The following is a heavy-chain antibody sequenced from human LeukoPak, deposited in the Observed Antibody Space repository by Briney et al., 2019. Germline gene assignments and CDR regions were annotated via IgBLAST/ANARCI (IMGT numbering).Heavy chain of an antibody. CDR1: GGSISSYY. D-gene: IGHD3-22*01. V-gene: IGHV4-59*01. CDR3: ARSHYYDSSGYRAFDI. CDR2: IYYSGST. Sequence: SETLSLTCTVSGGSISSYYWSLIRQPPGKGLEYIGYIYYSGSTGYNPSLKSRVTISLDTSKNQFSLKLSSVTAADTAVYFCARSHYYDSSGYRAFDIWGQGTMVTVSS. J-gene: IGHJ3*02.